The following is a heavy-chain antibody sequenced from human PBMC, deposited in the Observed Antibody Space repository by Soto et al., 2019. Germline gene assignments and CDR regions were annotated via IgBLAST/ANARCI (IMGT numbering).Heavy chain of an antibody. CDR3: ARETYYDFWSGPYFGMDV. CDR1: GFTFSSYA. J-gene: IGHJ6*02. CDR2: ISDDGSNK. D-gene: IGHD3-3*01. Sequence: QVQLVESGGGVVQPGRSLRLSCAASGFTFSSYAMHWVRQAPGKGLEWVAVISDDGSNKYYADSVKGRFTISRDNSKNTLYLQMNSLRAEDTAVYYGARETYYDFWSGPYFGMDVWGQGTTVTVSS. V-gene: IGHV3-30-3*01.